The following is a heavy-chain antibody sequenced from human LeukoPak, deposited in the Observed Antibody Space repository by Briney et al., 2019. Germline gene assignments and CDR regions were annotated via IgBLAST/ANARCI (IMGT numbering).Heavy chain of an antibody. CDR2: ISSSSSTI. CDR1: GFTFSSYS. CDR3: ARARWLTGCYNGY. Sequence: GGSLRLSCAASGFTFSSYSMNWVRQAPGKGLEWVSYISSSSSTIYYADSVKGRFTISRDNAKNSLYLQMNSLRAEDTAVYYCARARWLTGCYNGYWGQGTLVTVSS. J-gene: IGHJ4*02. D-gene: IGHD3-9*01. V-gene: IGHV3-48*01.